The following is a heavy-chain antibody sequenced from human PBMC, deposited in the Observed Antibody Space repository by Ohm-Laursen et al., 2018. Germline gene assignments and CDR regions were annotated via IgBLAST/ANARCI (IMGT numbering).Heavy chain of an antibody. Sequence: GASVKVSCKASGCTFTSYDINWVRQATGQGLEWMGWMNPNSGNTGYAQKFQGRATMTRNTSISTAYMELSSLRSEDTAVYYCARAIIVVADNDAFDIWGQGTMVSVSS. CDR1: GCTFTSYD. V-gene: IGHV1-8*01. CDR2: MNPNSGNT. J-gene: IGHJ3*02. CDR3: ARAIIVVADNDAFDI. D-gene: IGHD3-22*01.